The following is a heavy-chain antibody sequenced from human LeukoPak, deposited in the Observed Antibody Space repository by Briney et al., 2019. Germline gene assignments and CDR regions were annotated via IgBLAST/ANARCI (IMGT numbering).Heavy chain of an antibody. V-gene: IGHV4-39*01. D-gene: IGHD6-19*01. CDR2: IYYSGST. J-gene: IGHJ4*02. CDR1: GASIRSSSYY. CDR3: SRQVVAVAGTGYFDY. Sequence: SETLSLTCTLSGASIRSSSYYWGWIRQPPGKGLEWIGSIYYSGSTYYNASLKRRGTISVDTSKNQFPLKLNTVTAADTAVYFCSRQVVAVAGTGYFDYWGQGTLVTVSS.